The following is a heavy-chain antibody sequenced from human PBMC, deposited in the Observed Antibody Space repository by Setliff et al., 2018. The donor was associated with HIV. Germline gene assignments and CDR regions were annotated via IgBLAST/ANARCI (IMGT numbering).Heavy chain of an antibody. D-gene: IGHD5-18*01. J-gene: IGHJ6*03. CDR1: GDSISGYY. V-gene: IGHV4-59*12. CDR3: ARDGYTNGYGYYYFYMDV. CDR2: IYETGST. Sequence: SETLSLTCTVSGDSISGYYWSWIRQSPGKGLEWIGFIYETGSTYYNPSLKSRVSISIDTSKNQFSLKLSSVTAADTAVYFCARDGYTNGYGYYYFYMDVWGKGTTVTVS.